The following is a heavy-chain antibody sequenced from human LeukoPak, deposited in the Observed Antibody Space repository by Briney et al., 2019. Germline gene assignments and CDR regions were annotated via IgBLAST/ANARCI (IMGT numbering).Heavy chain of an antibody. D-gene: IGHD3-3*01. J-gene: IGHJ2*01. CDR1: GGSISSYY. CDR3: ARDKYYDFRSGYYTGDGPLHFDL. Sequence: SETLSLTCTVSGGSISSYYWSWIRQPPGKGLEWIGYIYYSGSTNYNPSLKSRVTISVDTSKNQFSLKLSSVTAADTAVYYCARDKYYDFRSGYYTGDGPLHFDLWGRGTLVTVSS. V-gene: IGHV4-59*01. CDR2: IYYSGST.